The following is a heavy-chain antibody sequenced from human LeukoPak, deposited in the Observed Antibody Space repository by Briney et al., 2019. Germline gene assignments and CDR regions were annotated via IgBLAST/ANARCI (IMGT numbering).Heavy chain of an antibody. CDR1: GFTFSSYE. CDR2: ISSSGSTI. CDR3: ARDYSSGWDDAFDI. V-gene: IGHV3-48*03. J-gene: IGHJ3*02. D-gene: IGHD6-19*01. Sequence: PGGSLRLSCAASGFTFSSYEMNWVRQAPGKGLEWVSYISSSGSTIYYADSVKGRITISRDNAKNSLYLQMNSLRADDTAVYYCARDYSSGWDDAFDIWGQGTMVTVSS.